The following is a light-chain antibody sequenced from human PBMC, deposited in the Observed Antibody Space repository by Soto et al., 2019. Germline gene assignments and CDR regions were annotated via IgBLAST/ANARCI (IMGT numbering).Light chain of an antibody. Sequence: DIQMTQSPSTLSASVGDRVIITCRASQSINSWLAWYQQKPGKAPKLLIYKASTFESGVPSRFSGSASGTEFTLTISSLQPDDFATYYCQQYNKYPYTFGQGTELEIK. V-gene: IGKV1-5*03. J-gene: IGKJ2*01. CDR1: QSINSW. CDR3: QQYNKYPYT. CDR2: KAS.